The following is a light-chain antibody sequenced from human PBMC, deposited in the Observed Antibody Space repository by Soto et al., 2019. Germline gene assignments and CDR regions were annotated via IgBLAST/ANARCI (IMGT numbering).Light chain of an antibody. V-gene: IGLV1-51*01. CDR1: SSNIGRND. Sequence: QAVVTQPPSVSAAPGQRVTISCSGSSSNIGRNDVSWYQLLPGTAPKLLIYDNNRRPSGIPDRFSGSKYGTSATLGITGLQTGDEADYYCGTWDSSLSAVVFGGGTKLTVL. CDR3: GTWDSSLSAVV. CDR2: DNN. J-gene: IGLJ2*01.